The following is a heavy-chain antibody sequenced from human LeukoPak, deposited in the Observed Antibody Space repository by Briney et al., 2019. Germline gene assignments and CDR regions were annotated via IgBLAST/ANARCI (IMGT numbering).Heavy chain of an antibody. V-gene: IGHV3-30*02. CDR1: GFSFSSYG. Sequence: GGSLRLSCAASGFSFSSYGMHWLRQAPGKGLEWVAFIRYDGSNKYYADSVKGRFTISRDNSKNTLYLQMNSLRPEDTAVYYCAKDSKRWKTYYYEAGSYYFDYWGQGTRVTVSS. D-gene: IGHD3-10*01. CDR3: AKDSKRWKTYYYEAGSYYFDY. J-gene: IGHJ4*02. CDR2: IRYDGSNK.